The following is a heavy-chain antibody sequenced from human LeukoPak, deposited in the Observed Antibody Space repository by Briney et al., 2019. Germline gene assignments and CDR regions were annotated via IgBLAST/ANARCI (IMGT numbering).Heavy chain of an antibody. CDR3: AKDWNP. V-gene: IGHV3-30*04. D-gene: IGHD3-3*01. CDR1: GFTFSSFA. CDR2: IAYDGSNK. Sequence: PGGSLRLSCAASGFTFSSFAMHWVRQAPGKGLEWVAVIAYDGSNKYYADSVKGRFTISRDNSKNTLYLQMNSLRAEDTAVYYCAKDWNPWGQGTLVTVSS. J-gene: IGHJ5*02.